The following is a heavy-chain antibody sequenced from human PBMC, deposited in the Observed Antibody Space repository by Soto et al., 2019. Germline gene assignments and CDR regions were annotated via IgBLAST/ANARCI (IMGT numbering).Heavy chain of an antibody. CDR1: GGSISSSNW. V-gene: IGHV4-4*02. CDR2: IYHSGST. J-gene: IGHJ6*02. CDR3: ARDKAGKYLAHSYYYYGMAV. D-gene: IGHD6-6*01. Sequence: ETLPLTCAVSGGSISSSNWWSWVRQPPGKGLEWIGEIYHSGSTNYNPSLKSRVTISVDKSKNQFSLKLSSVTAADTAVYYCARDKAGKYLAHSYYYYGMAVCGQGTTVIVSS.